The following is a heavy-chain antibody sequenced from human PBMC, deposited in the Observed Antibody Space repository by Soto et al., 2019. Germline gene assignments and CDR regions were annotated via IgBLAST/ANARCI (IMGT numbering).Heavy chain of an antibody. Sequence: PVGSLRLSCAASGFTFSSYSMNWVRQAPGKGLEWVSSISSSSSYIYYADTVKGRFTISRDNAKNSLYLQMNSLRAEDTAVYYCARAREDYYDSSDYEPVDYWGQGTLVTVSS. CDR1: GFTFSSYS. J-gene: IGHJ4*02. D-gene: IGHD3-22*01. CDR2: ISSSSSYI. V-gene: IGHV3-21*01. CDR3: ARAREDYYDSSDYEPVDY.